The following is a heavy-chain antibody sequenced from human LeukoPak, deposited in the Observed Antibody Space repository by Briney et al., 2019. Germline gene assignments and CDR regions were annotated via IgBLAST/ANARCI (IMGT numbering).Heavy chain of an antibody. V-gene: IGHV1-24*01. CDR2: FDPEDGES. J-gene: IGHJ4*02. CDR3: ATVHDHGDQYYFDY. Sequence: ASVKVSCKVSGYTLTELSMHWVRQAPGKGLEWMGGFDPEDGESIYAQKFQGRVTMTEDTSTDTAYMELSSLRSEDTAVYYCATVHDHGDQYYFDYWGQGTLVTVSS. CDR1: GYTLTELS. D-gene: IGHD4-17*01.